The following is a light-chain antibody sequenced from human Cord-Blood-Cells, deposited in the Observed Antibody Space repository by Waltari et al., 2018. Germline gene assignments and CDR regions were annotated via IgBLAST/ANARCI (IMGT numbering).Light chain of an antibody. J-gene: IGKJ2*01. CDR1: QSLLHSIGYNY. Sequence: DLVMTQSPLSLPVTPRDPASISCRPSQSLLHSIGYNYLDWYLQKPGQSPQLMIFLGSKRASGVPDRFSGSGSGTESTLKISRVEADDVGVYYCMQAIQTPTFGQGTKLEIK. CDR2: LGS. V-gene: IGKV2-28*01. CDR3: MQAIQTPT.